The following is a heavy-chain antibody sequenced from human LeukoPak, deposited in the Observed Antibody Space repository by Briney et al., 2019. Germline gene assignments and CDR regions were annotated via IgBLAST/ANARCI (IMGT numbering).Heavy chain of an antibody. J-gene: IGHJ4*02. V-gene: IGHV3-48*04. CDR3: ARGFYRSPPFDY. CDR1: GFTFSSYG. D-gene: IGHD2-15*01. Sequence: GGSLRLSCAASGFTFSSYGMHWVRQAPGKGLEWVSYISSDGNTIYHADSVKGRFTISRDNAQNSLYLQLNRLRAEDTAVYYCARGFYRSPPFDYWGQGTQVTVSP. CDR2: ISSDGNTI.